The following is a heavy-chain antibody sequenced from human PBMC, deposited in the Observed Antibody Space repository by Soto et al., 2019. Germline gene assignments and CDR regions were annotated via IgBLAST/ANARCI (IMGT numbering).Heavy chain of an antibody. Sequence: SETLSLTCTVSGDSITSNSYFWAWIRQPPGKGLEWIGSIYYSGTTYYNPSLKSRVTISVDRSKNQFSLKLSSVTAADTAVYYCARHFSVDYFDPWGQGTLDTVSS. V-gene: IGHV4-39*01. CDR3: ARHFSVDYFDP. CDR1: GDSITSNSYF. J-gene: IGHJ4*02. CDR2: IYYSGTT.